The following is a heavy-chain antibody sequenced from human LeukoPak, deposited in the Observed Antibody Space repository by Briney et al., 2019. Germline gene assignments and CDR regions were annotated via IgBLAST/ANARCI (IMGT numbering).Heavy chain of an antibody. CDR1: GFTFSSYG. CDR2: IRYDGSNK. D-gene: IGHD2-8*01. V-gene: IGHV3-33*08. Sequence: GRSLRLSCADSGFTFSSYGMHWVRQAPGKGLEWVAFIRYDGSNKYYADSVKGRFTISRDNSKNTLYLQMNSLRAEDTAVYYCANGREIYANVEDWGQGTLVTVSS. J-gene: IGHJ4*02. CDR3: ANGREIYANVED.